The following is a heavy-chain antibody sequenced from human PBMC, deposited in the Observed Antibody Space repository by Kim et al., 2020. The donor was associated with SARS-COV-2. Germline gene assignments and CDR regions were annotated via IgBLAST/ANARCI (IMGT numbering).Heavy chain of an antibody. J-gene: IGHJ4*02. CDR1: GFTFSSYG. CDR2: ISYDGSNK. D-gene: IGHD3-22*01. V-gene: IGHV3-30*18. Sequence: GGSLRLSCAASGFTFSSYGMHWVRQAPGKGLEWVAVISYDGSNKYYADSVKGRFTISRDNSKNTLYLQMNSLRAEDTAVYYCAKDDSSGYQKATMDYWGQGTLVTVSS. CDR3: AKDDSSGYQKATMDY.